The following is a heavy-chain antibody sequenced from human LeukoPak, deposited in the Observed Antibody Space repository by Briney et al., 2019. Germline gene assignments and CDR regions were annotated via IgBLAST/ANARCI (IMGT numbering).Heavy chain of an antibody. V-gene: IGHV4-31*03. CDR2: IYYSGST. J-gene: IGHJ4*02. Sequence: SETLSLTCTVSGDSINSGGYYWSWIRQHPGKGLEWIGHIYYSGSTYYNPSLKSRITISVDTSKSHFSLKLSSVTAADTAVYYCARVKAAPKYYFDYWGQGTLVTVSS. D-gene: IGHD6-13*01. CDR3: ARVKAAPKYYFDY. CDR1: GDSINSGGYY.